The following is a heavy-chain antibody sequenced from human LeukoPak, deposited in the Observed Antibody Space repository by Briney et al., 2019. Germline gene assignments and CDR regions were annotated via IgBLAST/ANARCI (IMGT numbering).Heavy chain of an antibody. CDR2: IRSKAYGGTS. CDR1: GFTFGDYA. V-gene: IGHV3-49*03. CDR3: TRPDNRWGSSSWYYFDY. J-gene: IGHJ4*02. Sequence: GGSLRLSCTASGFTFGDYAMSWFRQAPGKGLEWVGFIRSKAYGGTSEYAASVKGRFTISRDDSKSIAYLQMNSLKTEDAAVYYCTRPDNRWGSSSWYYFDYWGQGTLVTVSS. D-gene: IGHD6-13*01.